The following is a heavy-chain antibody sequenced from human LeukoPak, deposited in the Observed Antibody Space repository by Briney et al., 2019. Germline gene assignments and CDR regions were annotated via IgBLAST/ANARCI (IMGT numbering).Heavy chain of an antibody. Sequence: SETLSLTCAVYGGSFSGYYWSWIRQPPGKGLEWIGEINHSGSTNYNPSLKSRVTISVDTSKNQFSLKLSSVTAADTAVYYCARGSGQTAARPSYFDYWGQGTLVTVSS. J-gene: IGHJ4*02. CDR3: ARGSGQTAARPSYFDY. CDR2: INHSGST. V-gene: IGHV4-34*01. D-gene: IGHD6-6*01. CDR1: GGSFSGYY.